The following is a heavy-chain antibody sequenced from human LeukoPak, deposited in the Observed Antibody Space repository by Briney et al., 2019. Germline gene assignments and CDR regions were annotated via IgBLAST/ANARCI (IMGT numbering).Heavy chain of an antibody. CDR3: AREGGGSYVDYYYYYGMDV. Sequence: SGTLSLTCAVSGGSISSSNRWSWVRQPPGKGLEWIGEIYHSGSTNYNPSLKSRVTISVDKSKNQFSLKLSSVTAADTAVYYCAREGGGSYVDYYYYYGMDVWGKGTTVTVSS. J-gene: IGHJ6*04. CDR2: IYHSGST. CDR1: GGSISSSNR. V-gene: IGHV4-4*02. D-gene: IGHD1-26*01.